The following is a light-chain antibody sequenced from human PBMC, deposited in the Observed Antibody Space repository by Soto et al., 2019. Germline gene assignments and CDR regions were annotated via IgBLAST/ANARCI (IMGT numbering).Light chain of an antibody. CDR2: GAS. Sequence: EVVLTQSPVTLSLSPGERATLSCRASQSFRGLLAWYQQKPGQAPRLLIYGASIRAPDIPDRFSGSGSGTDFTLTISRLEPEDFAVYFCQQYGSSVKTFGQGTKVDIK. J-gene: IGKJ1*01. CDR3: QQYGSSVKT. V-gene: IGKV3-20*01. CDR1: QSFRGL.